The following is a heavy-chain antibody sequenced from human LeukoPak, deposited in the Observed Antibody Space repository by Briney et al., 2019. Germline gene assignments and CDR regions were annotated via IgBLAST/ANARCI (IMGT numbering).Heavy chain of an antibody. J-gene: IGHJ4*02. D-gene: IGHD3-9*01. V-gene: IGHV3-23*01. CDR1: GFTFSSYA. CDR2: ISGSGGST. CDR3: AKDRELTGEYYFDY. Sequence: GGSLRLSCAASGFTFSSYAMSWVRQASGKGLECASAISGSGGSTYYADSVKGRFTISRDNSKNTLYLQMNSLRAEDTAVYYCAKDRELTGEYYFDYWGQGTLVTVSS.